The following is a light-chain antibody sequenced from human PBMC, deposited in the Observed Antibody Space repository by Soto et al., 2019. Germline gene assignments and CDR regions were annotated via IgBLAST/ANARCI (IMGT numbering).Light chain of an antibody. J-gene: IGKJ5*01. CDR3: QQYGSSPPIT. Sequence: EIVLTQSPGILSLSPGERATLSCRGSQSVSSSYLAWYQQKPGQAPRLLIYGASSRATGIPDRFSGSGSGTDFTLTISRLEPEDFAVYYCQQYGSSPPITFGQGTRLEIK. CDR1: QSVSSSY. V-gene: IGKV3-20*01. CDR2: GAS.